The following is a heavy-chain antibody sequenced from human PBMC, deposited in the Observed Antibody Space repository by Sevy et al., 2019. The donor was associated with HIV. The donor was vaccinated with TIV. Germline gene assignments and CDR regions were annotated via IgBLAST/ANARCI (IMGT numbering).Heavy chain of an antibody. CDR1: GFTFTDAW. Sequence: GGSLRLSCAASGFTFTDAWMTWVRQAPGKGLEWIGRIKSKAGGETTDYAAPVKGRFTISRDDSKTTLYLQMNSLRVEDTAVYYCARGGYYYDNAAYYAFDSWGQGTLVTVSS. V-gene: IGHV3-15*01. CDR3: ARGGYYYDNAAYYAFDS. CDR2: IKSKAGGETT. D-gene: IGHD3-22*01. J-gene: IGHJ4*02.